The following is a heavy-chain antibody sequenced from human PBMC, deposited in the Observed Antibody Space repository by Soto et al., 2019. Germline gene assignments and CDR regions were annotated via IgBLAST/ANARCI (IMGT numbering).Heavy chain of an antibody. J-gene: IGHJ6*02. CDR3: ARHGRVWFGEYYYYGMDV. Sequence: PSETLSLTCAVSGGSISSSNWWSWVRQPPGKGLEWIGEIYHSGSTNYNPSLKSRVTISVDKSKNQFSLKLSSVTAADTAVYYFARHGRVWFGEYYYYGMDVWGQGTTVTVSS. CDR2: IYHSGST. CDR1: GGSISSSNW. V-gene: IGHV4-4*02. D-gene: IGHD3-10*01.